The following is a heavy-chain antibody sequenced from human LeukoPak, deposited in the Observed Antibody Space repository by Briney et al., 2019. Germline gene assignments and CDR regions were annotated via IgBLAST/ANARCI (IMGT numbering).Heavy chain of an antibody. J-gene: IGHJ5*02. CDR2: ISSRSTTM. V-gene: IGHV3-48*01. D-gene: IGHD2-21*02. Sequence: GGSLRLSCAASGFTFSDYTMNWVRQAPGKGLEWISYISSRSTTMYYADSVKGRFTISRDNAKNSLYLQMNSLRAEDMAVYYCARGVRVVTADDNWFDPWGQGTLVTVSS. CDR1: GFTFSDYT. CDR3: ARGVRVVTADDNWFDP.